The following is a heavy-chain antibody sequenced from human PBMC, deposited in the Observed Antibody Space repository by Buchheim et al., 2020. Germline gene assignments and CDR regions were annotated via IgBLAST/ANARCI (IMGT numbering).Heavy chain of an antibody. CDR2: ISYDGSNK. J-gene: IGHJ4*02. CDR1: GFTFSSYA. Sequence: QVQLVESGGGVVQPGRSLRLSCAASGFTFSSYAMHWVRQAPGQGLEWVAVISYDGSNKYYADSVKGRFTISRDNSKNTLYLQMNSLRAEDTAVYYCAREMSFDYWGQGTL. V-gene: IGHV3-30-3*01. CDR3: AREMSFDY.